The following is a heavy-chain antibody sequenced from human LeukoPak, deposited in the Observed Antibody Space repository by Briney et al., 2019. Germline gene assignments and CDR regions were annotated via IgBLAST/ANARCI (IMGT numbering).Heavy chain of an antibody. CDR2: ISTSGGST. D-gene: IGHD5-18*01. CDR3: AKEALQSLRYSYISNFDY. CDR1: GFTFRGYA. V-gene: IGHV3-23*01. Sequence: GSLRLSCAASGFTFRGYAMSWVRQAPGKGLEWVSAISTSGGSTYYADSVKGRFTISRDNSKNTLYLQMNSLRAEDTAVYYCAKEALQSLRYSYISNFDYWGQGTLVPFSS. J-gene: IGHJ4*02.